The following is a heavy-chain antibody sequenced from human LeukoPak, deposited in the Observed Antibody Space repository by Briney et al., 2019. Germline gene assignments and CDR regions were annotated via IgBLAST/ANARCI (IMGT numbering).Heavy chain of an antibody. CDR2: INSDGSST. CDR3: ARVQQLAEYYFDY. V-gene: IGHV3-74*01. CDR1: GFTFSSYW. J-gene: IGHJ4*02. D-gene: IGHD6-13*01. Sequence: GRSLRLSCAASGFTFSSYWMHWVRQAPGKGLVWVSRINSDGSSTSYADSVKGRFTISRDNAKNTLYLQMNSLRAEDTAVYYCARVQQLAEYYFDYWGQGTLVTVSS.